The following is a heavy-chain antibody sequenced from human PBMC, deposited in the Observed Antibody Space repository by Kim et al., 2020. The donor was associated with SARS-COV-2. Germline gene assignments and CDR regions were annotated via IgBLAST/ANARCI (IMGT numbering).Heavy chain of an antibody. Sequence: GGSLRLSCAASGFTFSSYGMHWVRQAPGKGLEWVAVIWYDGSNKYYADSVKGRFTISRDNSKNTLYLQMNSLRAEDTAVYYCAKGGYCGGDCYSGFGYYYYGMDVWGQGTTVTVSS. J-gene: IGHJ6*02. D-gene: IGHD2-21*02. V-gene: IGHV3-33*06. CDR3: AKGGYCGGDCYSGFGYYYYGMDV. CDR1: GFTFSSYG. CDR2: IWYDGSNK.